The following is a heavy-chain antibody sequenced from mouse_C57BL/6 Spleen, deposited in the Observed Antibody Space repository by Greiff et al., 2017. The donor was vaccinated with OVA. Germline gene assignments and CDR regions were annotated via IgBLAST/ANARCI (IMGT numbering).Heavy chain of an antibody. D-gene: IGHD1-1*01. CDR1: GYTFTSYW. CDR3: ARWGGSSPCAY. V-gene: IGHV1-52*01. J-gene: IGHJ3*01. Sequence: QVQLQQPGAELVRPGSSVKLSCKASGYTFTSYWMHWVKQRPIQGLEWIGNIDPSDSETHYNQKFKDKATLTVDKSSSTAYMQLSSLTSEDSAVYYCARWGGSSPCAYWGQGTLVTVSA. CDR2: IDPSDSET.